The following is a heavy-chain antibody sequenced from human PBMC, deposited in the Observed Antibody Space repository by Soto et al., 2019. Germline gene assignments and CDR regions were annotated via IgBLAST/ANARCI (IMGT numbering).Heavy chain of an antibody. J-gene: IGHJ3*02. V-gene: IGHV5-51*01. D-gene: IGHD2-15*01. Sequence: GESLKISCKGSGYRFSNYWIGWVRQRTGKGLEWMGVIYPDDSDTRYSPSFQGQVTISADKSISTAYLQWSSLKASDTALYYCATTDVVSTVDDGRDAFDIWGQGTMVTV. CDR1: GYRFSNYW. CDR3: ATTDVVSTVDDGRDAFDI. CDR2: IYPDDSDT.